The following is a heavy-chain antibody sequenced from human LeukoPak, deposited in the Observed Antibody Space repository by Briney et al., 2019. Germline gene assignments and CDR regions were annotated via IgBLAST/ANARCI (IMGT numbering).Heavy chain of an antibody. V-gene: IGHV6-1*01. D-gene: IGHD3-16*02. J-gene: IGHJ4*02. CDR2: TYYRSKWYN. CDR1: GDSVSSNSAA. Sequence: SQTLPLTCAISGDSVSSNSAAWNWIRQSPSRGLEWLGRTYYRSKWYNDYAVSVKSRITINPDTSKNQFSLQLNSVTPEDTAVYYCARDETSYDYVWGSYRLGPFDYWGQGTLVTVSS. CDR3: ARDETSYDYVWGSYRLGPFDY.